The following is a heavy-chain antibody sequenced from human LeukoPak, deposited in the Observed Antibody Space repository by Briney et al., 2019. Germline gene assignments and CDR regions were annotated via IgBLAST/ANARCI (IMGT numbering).Heavy chain of an antibody. D-gene: IGHD2-21*01. CDR1: GFTFSSYA. CDR3: ARDGRIAVYGFDY. J-gene: IGHJ4*02. Sequence: GGSLRLSCAASGFTFSSYAMSWVRQAPGKGLEWVSAISGSGGSTYYADSVKGRFTISRDNSKNTLYLQMNSLRAEDTAVYYCARDGRIAVYGFDYWGQGTLVTVSS. CDR2: ISGSGGST. V-gene: IGHV3-23*01.